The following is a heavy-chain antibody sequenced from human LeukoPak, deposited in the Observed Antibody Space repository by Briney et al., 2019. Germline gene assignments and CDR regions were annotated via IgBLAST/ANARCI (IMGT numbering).Heavy chain of an antibody. CDR2: ISYDGSNK. D-gene: IGHD4-17*01. Sequence: GGSLRLSCAASGFTFSSYGMHWVRQAPGKGLEWVAVISYDGSNKYYADSVKGRFTISRDNSKNTLYLQMNSLRAEDTAVYYSAKEPMGTNYFDYWGQGTLVTVSS. V-gene: IGHV3-30*18. J-gene: IGHJ4*02. CDR1: GFTFSSYG. CDR3: AKEPMGTNYFDY.